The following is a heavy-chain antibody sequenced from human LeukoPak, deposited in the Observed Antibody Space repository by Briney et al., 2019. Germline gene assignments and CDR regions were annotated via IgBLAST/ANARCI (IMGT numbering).Heavy chain of an antibody. CDR1: GGSISSYY. Sequence: SETLSLTCTVSGGSISSYYWSWIRQPPGKGLEWMGYIYYSGSTNYNPSLKSRVTISVDTSKNQFSLKLSSVTAADTTVYYCARTRLLTVTTKYFDYWGQGTLVTVSS. CDR3: ARTRLLTVTTKYFDY. D-gene: IGHD4-17*01. CDR2: IYYSGST. J-gene: IGHJ4*02. V-gene: IGHV4-59*08.